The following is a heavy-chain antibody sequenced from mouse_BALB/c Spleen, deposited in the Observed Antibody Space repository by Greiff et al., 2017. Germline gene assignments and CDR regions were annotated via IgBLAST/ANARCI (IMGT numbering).Heavy chain of an antibody. CDR1: GFAFSSYD. Sequence: EVMLVESGGGLVKPGGSLKLSCAASGFAFSSYDMSWVRQTPEKRLEWVAYISSGGGSTYYPDTVKGRFTISRDNAKNTLYLQMSSLKSEDTAMYYCARHRGLRLYWYFDVWGAGTTVTVSS. V-gene: IGHV5-12-1*01. J-gene: IGHJ1*01. CDR3: ARHRGLRLYWYFDV. CDR2: ISSGGGST. D-gene: IGHD2-4*01.